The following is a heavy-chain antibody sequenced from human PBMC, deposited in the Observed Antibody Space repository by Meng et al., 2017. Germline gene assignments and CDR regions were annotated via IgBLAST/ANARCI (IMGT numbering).Heavy chain of an antibody. J-gene: IGHJ4*02. CDR1: GYTFTGYY. D-gene: IGHD3-10*01. Sequence: QGRLVQSGAEVKKPGASVKVSCKASGYTFTGYYMHWVRQAPGQGLEWMGRINPNSGGTNYAQKFQGRVTMTRDTSISTAYMELSRLRSDDTAVYYCASELNTYGSGSYAYWGQGTLVTVSS. CDR2: INPNSGGT. CDR3: ASELNTYGSGSYAY. V-gene: IGHV1-2*06.